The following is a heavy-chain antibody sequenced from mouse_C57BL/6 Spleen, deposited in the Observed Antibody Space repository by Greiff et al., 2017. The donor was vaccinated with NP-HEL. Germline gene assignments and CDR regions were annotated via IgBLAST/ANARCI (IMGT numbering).Heavy chain of an antibody. CDR3: ARDDGSSSWYFDV. J-gene: IGHJ1*03. CDR1: GYSITSGYY. CDR2: ISYDGSN. Sequence: VQLQQSGPGLVKPSQSLSLTCSVTGYSITSGYYWNWIRQFPGNKLEWMGYISYDGSNNYNPSLKNRISITRDTSKNQFFLKLNSVTTEDTATYYCARDDGSSSWYFDVWGTGTTVTVSS. D-gene: IGHD1-1*01. V-gene: IGHV3-6*01.